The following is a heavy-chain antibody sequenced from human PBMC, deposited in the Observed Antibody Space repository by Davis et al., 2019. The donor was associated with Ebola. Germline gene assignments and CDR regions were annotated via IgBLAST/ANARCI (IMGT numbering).Heavy chain of an antibody. CDR3: ARGIGGAVGWFDP. CDR1: GGSFSGYY. J-gene: IGHJ5*02. CDR2: INHSGST. D-gene: IGHD3-16*01. Sequence: SETLSLTCAVYGGSFSGYYWSWIRQHPGKGLEWIGEINHSGSTNYNPSLKSRVTISVDTSKNQFSLKLSSVTAADTAVYYCARGIGGAVGWFDPWGQGTLVTVSS. V-gene: IGHV4-34*01.